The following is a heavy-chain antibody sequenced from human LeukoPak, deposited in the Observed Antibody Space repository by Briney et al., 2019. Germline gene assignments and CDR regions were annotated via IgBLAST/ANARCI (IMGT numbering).Heavy chain of an antibody. CDR1: GGSISNYY. V-gene: IGHV4-59*01. CDR2: IYYSGST. Sequence: SETLSLTCTVSGGSISNYYWSWIRQPPGKGLEWIGYIYYSGSTDYNPSLKSRVTISVDASKNQFSLKLSSVTAADTAVYYCARGDYGDSDYWGQGILVTVSS. D-gene: IGHD4-17*01. CDR3: ARGDYGDSDY. J-gene: IGHJ4*02.